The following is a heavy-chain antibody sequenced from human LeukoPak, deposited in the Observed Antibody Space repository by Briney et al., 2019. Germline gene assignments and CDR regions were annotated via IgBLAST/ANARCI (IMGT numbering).Heavy chain of an antibody. CDR1: GGSISSHY. CDR3: ARRFCSGGIYYSGQGWFDP. CDR2: IYNSGST. Sequence: SETLSLTCTVSGGSISSHYWSWIRQPPGKGLEWIGYIYNSGSTNYNPSLKSRVTISLDTSKNQFSLNLSSVTAADTAVYYCARRFCSGGIYYSGQGWFDPWGQGTLVTVSS. D-gene: IGHD2-15*01. V-gene: IGHV4-59*08. J-gene: IGHJ5*02.